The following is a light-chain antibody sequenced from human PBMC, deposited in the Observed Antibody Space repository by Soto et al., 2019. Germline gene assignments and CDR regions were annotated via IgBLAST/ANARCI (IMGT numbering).Light chain of an antibody. V-gene: IGKV1-5*03. Sequence: IQMTQSHPTLSGSVGGRVTITCRASQTISSWLAWYQQKPGKAPKLLIYKASTLKSGVPSRFSGSGSGTEFTLTISSLQPDDFATYYCQHYNSYSEAFGQGTKVDIK. CDR3: QHYNSYSEA. CDR2: KAS. CDR1: QTISSW. J-gene: IGKJ1*01.